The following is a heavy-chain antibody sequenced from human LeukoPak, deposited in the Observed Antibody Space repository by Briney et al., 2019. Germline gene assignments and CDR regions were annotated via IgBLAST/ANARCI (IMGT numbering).Heavy chain of an antibody. J-gene: IGHJ4*02. Sequence: SGPSLVQPTQTLTLTCTFSGFSLGSSGMCVSWIRQPPGKALEWLARIDWDDDKYYSTSLKTRLTISKDTSKNQVVLTMTGMDPVDTATYYCAHRPGRGITAAHWGQGTLVTVSS. D-gene: IGHD3-3*01. CDR2: IDWDDDK. CDR3: AHRPGRGITAAH. CDR1: GFSLGSSGMC. V-gene: IGHV2-70*12.